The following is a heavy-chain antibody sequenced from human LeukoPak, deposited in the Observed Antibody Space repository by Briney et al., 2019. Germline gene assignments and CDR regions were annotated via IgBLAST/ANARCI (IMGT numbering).Heavy chain of an antibody. CDR3: ARDPGHDTSNYGGLDF. V-gene: IGHV1-2*02. CDR1: GYTFTGYY. Sequence: RWASVKVSCKASGYTFTGYYMHWVRQAPGQRLEWMGWINPKSGDPIYVQKFQGRVTLTRDTSIDTVYLELSSLKSDDTAVYYCARDPGHDTSNYGGLDFWGQGTLVTVSS. D-gene: IGHD4-11*01. J-gene: IGHJ4*02. CDR2: INPKSGDP.